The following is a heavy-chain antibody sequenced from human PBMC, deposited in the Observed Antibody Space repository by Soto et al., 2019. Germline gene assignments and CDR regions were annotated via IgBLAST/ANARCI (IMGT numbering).Heavy chain of an antibody. CDR2: ISAYNGNT. CDR1: GYTFTSYG. Sequence: ASGKVSCKASGYTFTSYGISWVRQAPGQGLEWMGWISAYNGNTNYAQKLQGRVTMTTDTSTSTAYMELRSLRSDDTAVYYCARDSLRFLEWLYKQSDYYYYYGMDVWGQGTTVTVSS. CDR3: ARDSLRFLEWLYKQSDYYYYYGMDV. V-gene: IGHV1-18*01. D-gene: IGHD3-3*01. J-gene: IGHJ6*02.